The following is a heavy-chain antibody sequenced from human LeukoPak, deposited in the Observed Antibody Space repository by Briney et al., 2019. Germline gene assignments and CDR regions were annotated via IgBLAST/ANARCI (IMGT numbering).Heavy chain of an antibody. CDR1: GFTFNSYL. CDR3: ARVNVCPRCHFDY. D-gene: IGHD3-16*01. V-gene: IGHV3-74*03. CDR2: ISTDGSSA. Sequence: GSLRLSCAASGFTFNSYLMHWVRQAPGKGLVWVSRISTDGSSAMYADSVKGRFTISRDNAKNTLYLQMNSLRAEDTAVYYCARVNVCPRCHFDYWGQGTLATASS. J-gene: IGHJ4*02.